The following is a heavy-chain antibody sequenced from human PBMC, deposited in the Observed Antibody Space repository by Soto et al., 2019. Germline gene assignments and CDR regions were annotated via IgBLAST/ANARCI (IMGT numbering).Heavy chain of an antibody. V-gene: IGHV4-31*03. D-gene: IGHD6-13*01. CDR3: ARDLDSWGYFDY. CDR2: IYYSGST. J-gene: IGHJ4*02. CDR1: GGSISSGGYY. Sequence: QVQLQESGPGLVKPSQTLSLTCTVSGGSISSGGYYWSWIRQHPGKGLEWIGYIYYSGSTYYNQSLKSRXXIXVXXSKNQFSLKLSSVTAADTAVYYCARDLDSWGYFDYWGQGTLVTVSS.